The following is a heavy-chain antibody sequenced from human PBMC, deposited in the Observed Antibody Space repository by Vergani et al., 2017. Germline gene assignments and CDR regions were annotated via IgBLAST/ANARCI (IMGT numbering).Heavy chain of an antibody. CDR3: ARSLTIFGVSTDAFDI. D-gene: IGHD3-3*01. J-gene: IGHJ3*02. CDR2: ISSSSSYI. V-gene: IGHV3-21*01. CDR1: GFTFSSYS. Sequence: EVQLVESGGGLVKPGGSLRLSCAASGFTFSSYSMNWVRQAPGKGLELVSSISSSSSYIYYADSVKGRFTISRDNAKNSLYLQMNSLRVEGTAVYYCARSLTIFGVSTDAFDIWGQGTMVTVSS.